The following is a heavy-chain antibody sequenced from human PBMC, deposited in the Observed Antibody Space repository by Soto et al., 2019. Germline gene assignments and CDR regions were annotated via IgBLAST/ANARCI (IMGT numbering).Heavy chain of an antibody. CDR1: GGSISSSSYY. V-gene: IGHV4-39*01. D-gene: IGHD2-15*01. J-gene: IGHJ4*02. CDR3: ARLYGGSLFDY. CDR2: FYYSGST. Sequence: QLQLQESGPGLVKPSETLSLTCIVSGGSISSSSYYWGWIRQPPGKGLEWIGSFYYSGSTYYNPSLKSRVTISVDTSKNQFSLKLSSVTAADTAVYYCARLYGGSLFDYWGQGTLVTVSS.